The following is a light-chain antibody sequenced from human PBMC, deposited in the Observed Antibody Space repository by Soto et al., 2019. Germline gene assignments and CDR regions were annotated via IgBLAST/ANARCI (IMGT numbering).Light chain of an antibody. CDR2: WAS. V-gene: IGKV4-1*01. J-gene: IGKJ2*01. CDR3: QQYHTTPYT. CDR1: QSVLNGSSNKNY. Sequence: DIVMTQSPDSLAVSLGERATINCKSSQSVLNGSSNKNYLAWYQQKPGQPPELLIYWASTRESGVPDRFSGSGSGTDFTLTISSLQAEDVAVYYCQQYHTTPYTFGQGTKLEI.